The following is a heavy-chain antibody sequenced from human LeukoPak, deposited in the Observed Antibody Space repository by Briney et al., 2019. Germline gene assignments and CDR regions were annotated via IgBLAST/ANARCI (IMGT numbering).Heavy chain of an antibody. D-gene: IGHD6-25*01. Sequence: EGSLRLSCAASGFTFSSYTMDWVRQAPGKGLEWVSSISSSSGYIYYADSVKGRFTISRDNAKNSLYLQMDSLRAEDTAVYYCARVVISSGCFDYWGQGTLVTVSS. CDR3: ARVVISSGCFDY. J-gene: IGHJ4*02. CDR1: GFTFSSYT. CDR2: ISSSSGYI. V-gene: IGHV3-21*01.